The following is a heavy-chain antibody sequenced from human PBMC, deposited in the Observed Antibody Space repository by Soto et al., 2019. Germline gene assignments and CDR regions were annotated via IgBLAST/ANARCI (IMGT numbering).Heavy chain of an antibody. D-gene: IGHD4-17*01. J-gene: IGHJ4*02. CDR1: GSTVSSNY. Sequence: GGSLRLSCAASGSTVSSNYMSWVRQAPGKGLEWVSVIYSGGSTYYADSVKGRFTISRDNSKNTLYLQMNSLRAEDTAVYYCAREQDYGDYFDYWGQGTLVTVSS. CDR3: AREQDYGDYFDY. CDR2: IYSGGST. V-gene: IGHV3-66*01.